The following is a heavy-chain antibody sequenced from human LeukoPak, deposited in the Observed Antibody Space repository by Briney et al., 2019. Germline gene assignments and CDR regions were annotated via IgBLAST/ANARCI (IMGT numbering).Heavy chain of an antibody. V-gene: IGHV3-49*04. CDR1: GFTFGDYA. J-gene: IGHJ4*02. CDR2: IASETYGGTA. Sequence: GGSLRPSCTASGFTFGDYAMTWVRQTPGKGLEWVGFIASETYGGTAEYAASVKGRFIISRDDSKSIAYLQMNSLKTEDTAVYYCTRDQTPYYWGQGTLVTVSS. CDR3: TRDQTPYY.